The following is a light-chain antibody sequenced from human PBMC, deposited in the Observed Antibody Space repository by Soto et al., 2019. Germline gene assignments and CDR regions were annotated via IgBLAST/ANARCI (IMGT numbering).Light chain of an antibody. CDR3: QQSYITRYT. V-gene: IGKV1-39*01. Sequence: DIQMTQSPFSLSASVGDRVTITCRSSRSVSTYLHWYQQKPGKAPKLLIYSASILQSGVPSRFSGSGSGTDFTLAISGLQDEDFATFYCQQSYITRYTFGQGTNLEMK. CDR2: SAS. CDR1: RSVSTY. J-gene: IGKJ2*01.